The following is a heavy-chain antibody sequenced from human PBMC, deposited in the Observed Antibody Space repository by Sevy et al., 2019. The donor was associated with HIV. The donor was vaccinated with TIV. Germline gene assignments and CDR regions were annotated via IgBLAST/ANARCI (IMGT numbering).Heavy chain of an antibody. V-gene: IGHV3-64D*06. Sequence: GGSLRLSCSGSGFSFSNSAMNWVRQTPGKGLKYVSAISSDGVSTYYTDSVRGRFSTSRDNSKNTLYLQMSSRRVEDTAVYYCVKDPDYNFWRGDYGMDVWGQGTTVTVSS. J-gene: IGHJ6*02. CDR2: ISSDGVST. D-gene: IGHD3-3*01. CDR3: VKDPDYNFWRGDYGMDV. CDR1: GFSFSNSA.